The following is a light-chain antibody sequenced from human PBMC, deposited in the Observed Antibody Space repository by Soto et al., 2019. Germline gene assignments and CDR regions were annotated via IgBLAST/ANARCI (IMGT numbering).Light chain of an antibody. Sequence: QSALTQPRSASGSPGQSVTISCTGTSSDVGGYNYVSWYQQHPGKAPKLMIYDVHKRPSGVPDRFSGSKSGNTASLTISGLQAEDEADYHCCSYAGDYLRVVFGGGTKLTVL. CDR1: SSDVGGYNY. CDR3: CSYAGDYLRVV. V-gene: IGLV2-11*01. J-gene: IGLJ2*01. CDR2: DVH.